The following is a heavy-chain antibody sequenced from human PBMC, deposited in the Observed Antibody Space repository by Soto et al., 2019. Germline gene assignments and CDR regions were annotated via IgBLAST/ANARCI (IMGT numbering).Heavy chain of an antibody. CDR1: GYTFTSYY. Sequence: ASGKVACEASGYTFTSYYMHWVRQAPGQGLEWMGIINPSGGSTSYAQKFQGRVTMTRDTSTSTVYMELSSLRSEDTAVYYCARGGYSQNSYYYYGMEVSGQGTTVTVSS. CDR3: ARGGYSQNSYYYYGMEV. CDR2: INPSGGST. V-gene: IGHV1-46*01. J-gene: IGHJ6*02. D-gene: IGHD5-12*01.